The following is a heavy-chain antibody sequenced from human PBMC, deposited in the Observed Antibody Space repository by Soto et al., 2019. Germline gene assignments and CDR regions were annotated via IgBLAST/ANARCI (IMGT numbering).Heavy chain of an antibody. Sequence: QVQLVQSGAEVKKPGASVKVSCKASGYTFTSYGISWVXXAXXXXXXWMGWISAYNGNTNYAQKLQGRVTMTTDTXXXXXXXXXXXXXXXXXXXXXXXXXXXXXXXXXFDLWGRGTLVTVSS. CDR1: GYTFTSYG. V-gene: IGHV1-18*01. CDR2: ISAYNGNT. CDR3: XXXXXXXXXXXFDL. J-gene: IGHJ2*01.